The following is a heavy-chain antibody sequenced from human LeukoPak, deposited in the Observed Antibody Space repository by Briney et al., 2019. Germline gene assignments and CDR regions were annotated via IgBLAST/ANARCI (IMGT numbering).Heavy chain of an antibody. D-gene: IGHD6-19*01. V-gene: IGHV4-4*07. J-gene: IGHJ6*03. Sequence: PSETLSLTCTFSGGSISSYYWSWIRQPAGKGLEWIGRIYTSGSTNYNPSLKSRVTMSVDTSKNQFSLKLSSVTAADTAVYYCARAKQWLVSIRSHYYYMDVWGKGTTVTVSS. CDR1: GGSISSYY. CDR3: ARAKQWLVSIRSHYYYMDV. CDR2: IYTSGST.